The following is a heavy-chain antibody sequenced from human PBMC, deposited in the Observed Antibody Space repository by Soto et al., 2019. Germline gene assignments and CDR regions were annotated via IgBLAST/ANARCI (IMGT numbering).Heavy chain of an antibody. CDR1: GFTFSDHY. D-gene: IGHD1-26*01. J-gene: IGHJ4*02. Sequence: EVQLVESGGGLVQPGGSLRLSCAASGFTFSDHYMDWDRQAPGTGLEWVGRSRNKANSYSTEYAASVKGRFTISRDESKNSLYLQMNSLKTEDTAVYYCSRFSGSYTSGLDYWGQGTLVTVSS. V-gene: IGHV3-72*01. CDR2: SRNKANSYST. CDR3: SRFSGSYTSGLDY.